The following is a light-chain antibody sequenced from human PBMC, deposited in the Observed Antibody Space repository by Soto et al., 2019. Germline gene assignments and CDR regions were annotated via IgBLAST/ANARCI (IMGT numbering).Light chain of an antibody. Sequence: DIQMTQSPSSLSASEGDRVTITCQASQDISKYLNWYQQKPGKAPKLLIYDASNLETSVLSRFSGSVSGQDFTCVISGLQSEDTATYYCQQYENPLLTFGGGNKVEIK. CDR2: DAS. J-gene: IGKJ4*01. V-gene: IGKV1-33*01. CDR1: QDISKY. CDR3: QQYENPLLT.